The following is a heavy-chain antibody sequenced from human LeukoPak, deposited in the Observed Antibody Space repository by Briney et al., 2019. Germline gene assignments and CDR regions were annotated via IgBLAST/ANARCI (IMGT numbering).Heavy chain of an antibody. D-gene: IGHD5-24*01. CDR3: ARLKDGSIDY. Sequence: QPAGSLRLSCAASRFTANNNYMIWVRQAPGKEVGCVSIIHGAGTTDYTDSGQGRFTISRDNSKNTLYLQMNSLRAEDTAVYYCARLKDGSIDYWGEGTLVTVSS. J-gene: IGHJ4*02. CDR2: IHGAGTT. V-gene: IGHV3-53*01. CDR1: RFTANNNY.